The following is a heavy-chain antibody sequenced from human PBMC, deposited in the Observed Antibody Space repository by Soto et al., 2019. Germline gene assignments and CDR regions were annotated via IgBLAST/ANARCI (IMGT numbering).Heavy chain of an antibody. CDR1: GYTFTSYH. V-gene: IGHV1-18*01. Sequence: QVQLVQSGAEVKKPGASVKVSCKTSGYTFTSYHISWVRQAPGQGLEWKGWISAYNTNTNYAQKFQGRVTMTTDTLASTAYMELRSLRSDDTAVYYCARDTPPTDYWGQGTLVTVSS. CDR2: ISAYNTNT. J-gene: IGHJ4*02. CDR3: ARDTPPTDY.